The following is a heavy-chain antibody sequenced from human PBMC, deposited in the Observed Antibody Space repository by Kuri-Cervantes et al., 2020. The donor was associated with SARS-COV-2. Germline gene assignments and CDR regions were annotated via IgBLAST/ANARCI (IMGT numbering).Heavy chain of an antibody. V-gene: IGHV4-34*01. Sequence: SETLSLTCAFYGEAFSGYYWTWIRQSPGKGLEWIGEVNHRGDTNYNPSLMGRVFISVDKSNSQFSLRLTSVTAADTAVYYCARHAHYYGSGSYPRWWGQGTLVTVSS. CDR1: GEAFSGYY. CDR2: VNHRGDT. D-gene: IGHD3-10*01. CDR3: ARHAHYYGSGSYPRW. J-gene: IGHJ4*02.